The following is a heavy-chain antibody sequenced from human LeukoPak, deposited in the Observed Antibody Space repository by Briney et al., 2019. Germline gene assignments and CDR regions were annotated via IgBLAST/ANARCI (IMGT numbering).Heavy chain of an antibody. Sequence: GASVKVSCKASGYIFTDYCVHWVRQAPGQGLEWMGRINPNSGGTNSAQKFQGRVTMTRDTSISTAYMEVSRPRSDDTAVYHCARGGIPAASDFDFWGQGTLVTVSS. CDR1: GYIFTDYC. V-gene: IGHV1-2*06. D-gene: IGHD2-2*01. CDR2: INPNSGGT. CDR3: ARGGIPAASDFDF. J-gene: IGHJ4*02.